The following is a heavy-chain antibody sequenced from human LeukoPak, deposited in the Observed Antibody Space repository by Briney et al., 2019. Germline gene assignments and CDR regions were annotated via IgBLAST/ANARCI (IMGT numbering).Heavy chain of an antibody. V-gene: IGHV3-30-3*01. Sequence: GGFLRLSCAAPGFTFSNYFMHWVRQAPGKGLEWVADIANDGSHTFYVESVKGRFTISRDNSKNTLYLQMNSLRVEDTAVYFCARERQDTIIHSGAFDIWGQGTMVTVSS. CDR3: ARERQDTIIHSGAFDI. CDR1: GFTFSNYF. CDR2: IANDGSHT. J-gene: IGHJ3*02. D-gene: IGHD3-10*01.